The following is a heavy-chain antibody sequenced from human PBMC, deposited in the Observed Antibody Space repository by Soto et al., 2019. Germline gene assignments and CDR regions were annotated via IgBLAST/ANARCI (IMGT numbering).Heavy chain of an antibody. Sequence: GGSLRLSCAASGFTFSSYGMHWVRQAPGKGLEWVAVISYDGSNKYYADSVKGRFTISRDNSKNTLYLQMNSLRAEDTAVYYCAKEYCSSTSCSTYLRYYYYYMDVWGKGTTVTVS. CDR3: AKEYCSSTSCSTYLRYYYYYMDV. CDR1: GFTFSSYG. J-gene: IGHJ6*03. V-gene: IGHV3-30*18. CDR2: ISYDGSNK. D-gene: IGHD2-2*02.